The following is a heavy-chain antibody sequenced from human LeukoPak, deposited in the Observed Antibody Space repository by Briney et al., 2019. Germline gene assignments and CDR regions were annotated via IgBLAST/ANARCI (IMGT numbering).Heavy chain of an antibody. CDR2: IYYSGST. CDR1: GGSISSYY. CDR3: ARDLGDYDILTGYYPNWFDP. D-gene: IGHD3-9*01. Sequence: PSETLSLTCTVSGGSISSYYWSWIRQPPGKGLEWIGYIYYSGSTNYNPSLKSRVTMSVDTSKNQFSLKLSSVTAADTAVYYCARDLGDYDILTGYYPNWFDPWGQGTLVTVSS. V-gene: IGHV4-59*01. J-gene: IGHJ5*02.